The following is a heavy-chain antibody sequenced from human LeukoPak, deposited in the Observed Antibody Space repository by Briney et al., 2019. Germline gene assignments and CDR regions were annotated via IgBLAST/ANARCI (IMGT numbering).Heavy chain of an antibody. D-gene: IGHD6-19*01. CDR1: GFTFDDYA. J-gene: IGHJ5*02. CDR3: AKGGIAVAGTWFDP. Sequence: GGSLRLSCAASGFTFDDYAMHWVRQAPGKGLEWVSGISWNGGNIGYADSVKGRFIISRDNARNSLYLQMNSLRAEDMALYYCAKGGIAVAGTWFDPWGQGTLVTVSS. CDR2: ISWNGGNI. V-gene: IGHV3-9*03.